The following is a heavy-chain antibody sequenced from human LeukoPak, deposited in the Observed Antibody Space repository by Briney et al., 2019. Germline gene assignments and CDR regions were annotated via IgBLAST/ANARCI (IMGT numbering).Heavy chain of an antibody. V-gene: IGHV3-23*01. J-gene: IGHJ4*02. CDR1: GFTFSSYA. Sequence: PGGSLRLSCAASGFTFSSYAMSWVRQAPGKGLEWVSAISGSGGSTYYADSVKGRFTISRDNSKNTLYLQMNSLRAEDTAVYYCAKDPRAPAALLYYFDYWGQGTLVTVSS. CDR3: AKDPRAPAALLYYFDY. D-gene: IGHD2-2*01. CDR2: ISGSGGST.